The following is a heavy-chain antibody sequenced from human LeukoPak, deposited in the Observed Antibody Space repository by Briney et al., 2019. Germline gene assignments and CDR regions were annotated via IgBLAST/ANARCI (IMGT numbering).Heavy chain of an antibody. CDR2: IYYTGRT. Sequence: PSETLSLTCSVSGGSISGHYWTWIRQPPGKGLEWIGYIYYTGRTNYNPSLRSRVTISLDTSKNQFSLNLSSVTAADTAVYYCARFSRDAVSTPYYLNYWGQGTLVTVPS. V-gene: IGHV4-59*11. CDR3: ARFSRDAVSTPYYLNY. J-gene: IGHJ4*02. CDR1: GGSISGHY. D-gene: IGHD5/OR15-5a*01.